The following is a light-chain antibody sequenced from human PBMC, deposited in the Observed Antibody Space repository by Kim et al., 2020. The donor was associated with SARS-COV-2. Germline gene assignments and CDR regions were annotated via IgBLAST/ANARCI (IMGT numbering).Light chain of an antibody. Sequence: GPPAPASRVSCSEEKLGDDFCCWYQQRQGQPHVVVIYQDTNRPSGSPERFAGSNPGNTAPLTISGTQAMVEAVYYCQAWDTSTAVFGGGTQLTVL. CDR3: QAWDTSTAV. J-gene: IGLJ3*02. V-gene: IGLV3-1*01. CDR1: KLGDDF. CDR2: QDT.